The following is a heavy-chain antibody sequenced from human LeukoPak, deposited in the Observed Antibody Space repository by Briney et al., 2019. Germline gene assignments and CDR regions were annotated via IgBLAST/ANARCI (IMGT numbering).Heavy chain of an antibody. D-gene: IGHD4-23*01. CDR2: IIPIFGTA. J-gene: IGHJ3*01. CDR3: ARGGVATAWGAFDV. Sequence: GASVKVSCKASGGTFSSYAISWVRQAPGQGLEWMGGIIPIFGTANYAQKFQGRVTITADESTSTAYMELSSLRADDTAVYYCARGGVATAWGAFDVWGQGTMVTVSS. V-gene: IGHV1-69*13. CDR1: GGTFSSYA.